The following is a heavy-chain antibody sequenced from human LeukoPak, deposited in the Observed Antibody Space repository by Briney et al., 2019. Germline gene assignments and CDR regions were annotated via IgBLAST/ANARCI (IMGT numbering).Heavy chain of an antibody. CDR1: GFTFSSYW. Sequence: PGGSLRLSCAASGFTFSSYWMHWVRQAPGKGLVWVSRINSDGSSTSYADSVKGRFTISRDNAKNTLYLQMNSLRAEDTAVYYCARGSRAKGSYFDWFRWFDPWGQGTLVTVSS. CDR2: INSDGSST. V-gene: IGHV3-74*01. J-gene: IGHJ5*02. D-gene: IGHD3-9*01. CDR3: ARGSRAKGSYFDWFRWFDP.